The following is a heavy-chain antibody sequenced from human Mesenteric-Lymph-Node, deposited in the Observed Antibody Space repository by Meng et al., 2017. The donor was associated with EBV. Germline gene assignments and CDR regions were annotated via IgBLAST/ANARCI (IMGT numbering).Heavy chain of an antibody. Sequence: QGQLKRWGAGLLKPSEPLSLPCAVYDGSFSNYYWSWIRQSPEKGLEWIGEINRIGGTDYNPSLKSRVTISVDTSKNQFSLRLSSVTAADTAVYYCARGYTYNYESGVPPFDLWGHGTLVTVSS. D-gene: IGHD3-22*01. CDR2: INRIGGT. V-gene: IGHV4-34*01. J-gene: IGHJ5*02. CDR3: ARGYTYNYESGVPPFDL. CDR1: DGSFSNYY.